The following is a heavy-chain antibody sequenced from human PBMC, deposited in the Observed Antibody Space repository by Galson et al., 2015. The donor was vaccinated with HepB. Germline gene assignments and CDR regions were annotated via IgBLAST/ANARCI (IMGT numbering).Heavy chain of an antibody. CDR1: GGSFSDSY. CDR2: IDHSGST. V-gene: IGHV4-34*01. CDR3: ARGGHTVATMYYWFDS. J-gene: IGHJ5*01. D-gene: IGHD5-12*01. Sequence: ETLSLTCTVYGGSFSDSYWNWIRQPPGKGLEWIGEIDHSGSTNYKPSLKSRVTMSIDTSKNQFSLKLSSVTAADTAIYYCARGGHTVATMYYWFDSWGQGTLVTVSS.